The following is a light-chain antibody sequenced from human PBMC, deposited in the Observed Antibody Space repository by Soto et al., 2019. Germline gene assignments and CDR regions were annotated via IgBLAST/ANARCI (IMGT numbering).Light chain of an antibody. CDR3: SSYTSSSHP. CDR1: SSDVGGYNY. CDR2: EVS. J-gene: IGLJ1*01. Sequence: QSALTQPASVSGSPGQSIAISCTGASSDVGGYNYVSWYQQHPGKAPKLIIYEVSHRPSGVSDRFSGSKSGNTASLTISGLQTEDEADYYCSSYTSSSHPFGTGTKVTVL. V-gene: IGLV2-14*01.